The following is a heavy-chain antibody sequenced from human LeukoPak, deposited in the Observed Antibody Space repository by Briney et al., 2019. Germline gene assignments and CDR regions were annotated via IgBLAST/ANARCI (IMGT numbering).Heavy chain of an antibody. V-gene: IGHV5-10-1*01. CDR2: IDPSDSYT. D-gene: IGHD3-10*01. J-gene: IGHJ5*02. Sequence: GESLKISCKGSGYSFTSYWTSWVRQMPGKGLEWMGRIDPSDSYTNYSPSFQGHVTISTDKSISTAYLQWSSLKASDTAMYYCARHLTYYFGPWGQGTLVTVSS. CDR3: ARHLTYYFGP. CDR1: GYSFTSYW.